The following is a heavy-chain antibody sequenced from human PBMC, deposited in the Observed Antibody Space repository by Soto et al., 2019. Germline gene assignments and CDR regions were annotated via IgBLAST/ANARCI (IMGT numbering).Heavy chain of an antibody. CDR1: GGTFSSYT. V-gene: IGHV1-69*02. D-gene: IGHD2-2*01. Sequence: QVQLVQSGAEVKKPGSSVKVSCKASGGTFSSYTISWVRQAPGQGLEWMGRIIPILGIANYAQKFQGRVTITADKSTSTAYMELSSLRSEDTAVYYCTQAGYCSSTSCYRYWGQGTLVTVSS. J-gene: IGHJ4*02. CDR2: IIPILGIA. CDR3: TQAGYCSSTSCYRY.